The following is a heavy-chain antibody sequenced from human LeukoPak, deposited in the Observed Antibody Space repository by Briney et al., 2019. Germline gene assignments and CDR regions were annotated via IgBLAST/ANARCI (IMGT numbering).Heavy chain of an antibody. CDR2: IYYSGST. D-gene: IGHD6-19*01. V-gene: IGHV4-59*01. J-gene: IGHJ5*02. CDR3: ARVGSSGSDDGWFDP. Sequence: PSETLSLTCTVSGGSLSSYYWSWIRQPPGKGLEWIGYIYYSGSTNYNPSLKSRVTISVDTSKNQFSLKLSSVTAADTAVYYCARVGSSGSDDGWFDPWGQGTLVTVSS. CDR1: GGSLSSYY.